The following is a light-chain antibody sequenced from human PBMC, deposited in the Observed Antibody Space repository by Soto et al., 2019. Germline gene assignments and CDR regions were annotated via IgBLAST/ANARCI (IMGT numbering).Light chain of an antibody. V-gene: IGLV1-51*01. CDR1: SSNIGDNY. J-gene: IGLJ3*02. CDR2: DND. Sequence: QSVLTQPPSVSAAPGQKVTISCSGSSSNIGDNYVSWYQHLPGTAPKLLIYDNDKRPSGIPDRFSGSKSGNTASLTISGLQAEDEADYYCCSYAGSSTWVFGGGTKLTVL. CDR3: CSYAGSSTWV.